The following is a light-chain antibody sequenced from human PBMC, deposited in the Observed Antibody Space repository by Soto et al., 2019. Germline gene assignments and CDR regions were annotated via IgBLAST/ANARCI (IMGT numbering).Light chain of an antibody. V-gene: IGKV3D-15*01. CDR1: QSVSSN. CDR2: GAS. Sequence: EIVMTQSPATLSVSPGERATISCRASQSVSSNLAWYQQKPGQAPRLLIYGASTRANGIPARFSGSGSGTEFTLTISSLQSEDFAVYYCQQYNNWLGTFGQGTKVEIK. J-gene: IGKJ1*01. CDR3: QQYNNWLGT.